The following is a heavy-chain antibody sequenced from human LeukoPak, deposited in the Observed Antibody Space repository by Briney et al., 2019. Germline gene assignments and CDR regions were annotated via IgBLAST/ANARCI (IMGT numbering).Heavy chain of an antibody. J-gene: IGHJ4*02. CDR1: GFSFISFA. V-gene: IGHV3-23*01. CDR3: AKKFYGDFGFDY. CDR2: ISDSGGST. Sequence: PGGSLRLSCAASGFSFISFAMNWVRQAPGEGLEWVSSISDSGGSTYYADSVRGRFTISRDNSRNTLYLQMNSLRAEDTAVYYCAKKFYGDFGFDYWGQGTLATVSS. D-gene: IGHD4-17*01.